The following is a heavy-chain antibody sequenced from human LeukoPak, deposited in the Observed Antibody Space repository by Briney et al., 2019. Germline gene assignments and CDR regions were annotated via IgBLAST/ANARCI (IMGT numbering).Heavy chain of an antibody. Sequence: PSETLSLTCTVSGGSISSYYWSWIRQPPGKGLEWIGYIYYSGSTNYNPSLKSRVTISVDTSKNQFSLKLSSVTAADTAVYYCASHGYSLGYWGQGTLVTVPS. D-gene: IGHD5-18*01. V-gene: IGHV4-59*01. CDR3: ASHGYSLGY. CDR1: GGSISSYY. J-gene: IGHJ4*02. CDR2: IYYSGST.